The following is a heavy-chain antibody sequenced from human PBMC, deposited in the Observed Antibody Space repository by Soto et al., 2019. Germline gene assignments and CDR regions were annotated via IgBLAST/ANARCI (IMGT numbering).Heavy chain of an antibody. V-gene: IGHV2-5*02. CDR2: IYWDDDK. CDR3: AHTVLRYFDRASWFDP. Sequence: QITLKESGPTLVKPTQTLTLTCTFSGFSLSTSGVGVGWIRQPPGKALEWLALIYWDDDKRYSPSLKSRLTITKDTSKNQVVLTMTNMDPVDTATYYCAHTVLRYFDRASWFDPWGQGTLVTVSS. J-gene: IGHJ5*02. CDR1: GFSLSTSGVG. D-gene: IGHD3-9*01.